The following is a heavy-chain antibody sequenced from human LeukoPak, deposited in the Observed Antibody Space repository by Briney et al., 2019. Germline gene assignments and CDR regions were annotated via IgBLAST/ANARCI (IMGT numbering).Heavy chain of an antibody. CDR2: ISTYSGDT. J-gene: IGHJ4*02. D-gene: IGHD3-9*01. Sequence: ASVKVSCKASGYTLTSYGVSWVRQAPGQGLEWMGWISTYSGDTSYGQKFQGRVIMTTEISTNTAYMELKSLRSDGTAVYYCARQGDYEILTGTPIDYWGQGTLVTVSS. CDR1: GYTLTSYG. CDR3: ARQGDYEILTGTPIDY. V-gene: IGHV1-18*01.